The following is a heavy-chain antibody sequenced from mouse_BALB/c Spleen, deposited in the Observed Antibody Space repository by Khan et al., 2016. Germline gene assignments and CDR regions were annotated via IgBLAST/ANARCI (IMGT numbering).Heavy chain of an antibody. V-gene: IGHV9-3*02. CDR2: INTNSGEP. Sequence: QIQLVQSGPELKKPGETVKISCKASGYTFTNYGMNWVKQAPGKGLKWMGWINTNSGEPTYAEEFKGRFASSLETSARTAYLQINNLKNEDTDKSFSASASLLHWGQGTPLTVSS. CDR1: GYTFTNYG. CDR3: ASASLLH. J-gene: IGHJ2*01. D-gene: IGHD6-1*01.